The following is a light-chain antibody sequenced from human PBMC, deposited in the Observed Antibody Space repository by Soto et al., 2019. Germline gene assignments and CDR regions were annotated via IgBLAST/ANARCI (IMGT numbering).Light chain of an antibody. V-gene: IGKV3-15*01. Sequence: EIVMTQSPATLSVSPGGRATLSCRASQSISDTLAWYQQKPGQAPRLLIYSASRRATGFPARFSGSGSGTDFTLTISSLQSEDSAVYYCQQYDNWPWTFGQGTKVEI. CDR2: SAS. CDR3: QQYDNWPWT. J-gene: IGKJ1*01. CDR1: QSISDT.